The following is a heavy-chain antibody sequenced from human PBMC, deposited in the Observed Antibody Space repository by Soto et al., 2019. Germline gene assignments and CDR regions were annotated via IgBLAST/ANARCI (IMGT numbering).Heavy chain of an antibody. CDR1: GLTFVSYA. J-gene: IGHJ5*02. Sequence: QVQLVESGGGVVQPGSSLRLSCEASGLTFVSYALHWVGQAPGKGREWVAVIWYDGSNKYYADSVKGRFTISRDNSKNTLYLQMNSLRAEDTAVYYCARSGEWLRLGWFDPWGQGTLVTVSS. CDR3: ARSGEWLRLGWFDP. CDR2: IWYDGSNK. V-gene: IGHV3-33*01. D-gene: IGHD6-19*01.